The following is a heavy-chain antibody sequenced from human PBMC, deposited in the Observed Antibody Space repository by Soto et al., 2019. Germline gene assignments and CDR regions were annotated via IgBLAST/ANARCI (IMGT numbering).Heavy chain of an antibody. V-gene: IGHV1-69*02. D-gene: IGHD3-10*01. J-gene: IGHJ4*02. CDR2: IIPMLGMS. CDR3: ATNYGSGSAHFDN. CDR1: GDTFNFYT. Sequence: QVQLVQSGAEVKKPGSSVKVSCTASGDTFNFYTISWVRQAPGHGLEWMGRIIPMLGMSNYAQNLQGRVTMIADKSTSTAYMELSSLRSEDTALYYCATNYGSGSAHFDNWGQGTLVTVSS.